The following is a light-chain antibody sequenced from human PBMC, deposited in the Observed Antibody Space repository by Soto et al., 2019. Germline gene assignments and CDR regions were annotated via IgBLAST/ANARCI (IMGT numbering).Light chain of an antibody. J-gene: IGKJ4*01. CDR1: QSVSSN. Sequence: ELVMTQSPATLSESPGERATLSCRASQSVSSNLAWYQQKPGQAPRLLIYSASTRATGTPARFSGSGSGTEFTLTISSLQSEDFAVYYCQQYIRWPLTFGGGTKVDIK. V-gene: IGKV3D-15*01. CDR3: QQYIRWPLT. CDR2: SAS.